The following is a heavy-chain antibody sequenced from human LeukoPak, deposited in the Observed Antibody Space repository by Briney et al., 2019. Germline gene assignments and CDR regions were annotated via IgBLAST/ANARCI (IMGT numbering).Heavy chain of an antibody. Sequence: GGSLRLSCAASGFTFHHYSMHWVRQPPGKGLEWVSLISWDGGITYYADSVRGRFTISRDNSKNTLYVQMNSLRGEDTAVYYCARAPNYFWFDPWGQGTLVTVSS. CDR3: ARAPNYFWFDP. CDR1: GFTFHHYS. CDR2: ISWDGGIT. J-gene: IGHJ5*02. D-gene: IGHD4/OR15-4a*01. V-gene: IGHV3-43*01.